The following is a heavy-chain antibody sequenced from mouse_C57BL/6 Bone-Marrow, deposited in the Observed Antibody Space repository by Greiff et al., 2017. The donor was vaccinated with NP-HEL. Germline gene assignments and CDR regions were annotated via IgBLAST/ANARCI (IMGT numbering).Heavy chain of an antibody. CDR2: INYDGSST. V-gene: IGHV5-16*01. CDR3: ARDGNYYGSSFDY. Sequence: EVKLMESEGGLVQPGSSMKLSCTASGFTFSDYYMAWVRQVPEKGLEWVANINYDGSSTYYLDSLKSRFIISRDNAKNILYLQMSSLKSEDTATYYCARDGNYYGSSFDYWGQGTTLTVSS. CDR1: GFTFSDYY. D-gene: IGHD1-1*01. J-gene: IGHJ2*01.